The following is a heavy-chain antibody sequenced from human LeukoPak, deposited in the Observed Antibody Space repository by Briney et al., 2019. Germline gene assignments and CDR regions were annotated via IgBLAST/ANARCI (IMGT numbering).Heavy chain of an antibody. J-gene: IGHJ4*02. Sequence: PSETLSLTCTVSGGSISSSSYYWGWIRQPPGKGLEWIGSIYYSGSTYYNPSLKSRVTISVDTSKNQFSLKLSSVTAADTAVYYCARRGSRSERNHFDYWGQGTLVTVSS. D-gene: IGHD3-10*01. CDR3: ARRGSRSERNHFDY. CDR2: IYYSGST. CDR1: GGSISSSSYY. V-gene: IGHV4-39*01.